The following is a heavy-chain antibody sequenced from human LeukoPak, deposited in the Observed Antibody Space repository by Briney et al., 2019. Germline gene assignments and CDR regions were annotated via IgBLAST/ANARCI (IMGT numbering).Heavy chain of an antibody. CDR1: GFTFSSYG. V-gene: IGHV3-30*18. CDR3: AKDLLVEMATITDAFDI. CDR2: ISYDGSNK. J-gene: IGHJ3*02. D-gene: IGHD5-24*01. Sequence: GRSLRLSCAASGFTFSSYGMHWVRRAPGKGLEWVAVISYDGSNKYYADSVKGRFTISRDNSKNTLYLQMNSLRAEDTAVYYCAKDLLVEMATITDAFDIWGQGTMVTVSS.